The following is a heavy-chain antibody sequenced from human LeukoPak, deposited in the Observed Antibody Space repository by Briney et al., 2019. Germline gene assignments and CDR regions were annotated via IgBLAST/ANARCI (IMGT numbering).Heavy chain of an antibody. J-gene: IGHJ6*02. CDR2: ISAYNGNT. V-gene: IGHV1-18*01. Sequence: ASVKVSCKASGYTFTSYGISWVRQAPGQGLEWMGWISAYNGNTNYAQKLQGRVTMTTDTFTSTAYMELRSLRSDDTAVYYCARYIVVVVAATPASDYYYGMDVWGQGTTVTVSS. CDR3: ARYIVVVVAATPASDYYYGMDV. CDR1: GYTFTSYG. D-gene: IGHD2-15*01.